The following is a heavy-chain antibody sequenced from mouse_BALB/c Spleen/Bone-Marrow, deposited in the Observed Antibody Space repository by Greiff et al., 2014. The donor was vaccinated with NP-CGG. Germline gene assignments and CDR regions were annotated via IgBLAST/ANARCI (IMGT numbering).Heavy chain of an antibody. D-gene: IGHD1-2*01. CDR3: ARKDYFGYAAMDY. CDR1: GFTFSSFG. V-gene: IGHV5-17*02. CDR2: ISGGSSII. J-gene: IGHJ4*01. Sequence: VHLVESRKLSCAASGFTFSSFGMHCVRQAPEKGLEWVAYISGGSSIIYYADTVKGRFTISRDNPKNTLFLQMTSLRSEDTAIYYCARKDYFGYAAMDYWGQGTSVTVSS.